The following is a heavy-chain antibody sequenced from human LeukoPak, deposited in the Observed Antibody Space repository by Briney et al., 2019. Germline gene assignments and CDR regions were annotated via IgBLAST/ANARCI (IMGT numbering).Heavy chain of an antibody. Sequence: PGGSLRLSCAASGFTFSVHAMSWVRQAPGKGLEWVSGISGSGGGTNYADSVKGRFTVSRDNSKITLYLQMNSLRAEDTAVYYCAKSYNGYESKPDYWGQGTLVTVSS. CDR2: ISGSGGGT. V-gene: IGHV3-23*01. CDR3: AKSYNGYESKPDY. CDR1: GFTFSVHA. J-gene: IGHJ4*02. D-gene: IGHD5-12*01.